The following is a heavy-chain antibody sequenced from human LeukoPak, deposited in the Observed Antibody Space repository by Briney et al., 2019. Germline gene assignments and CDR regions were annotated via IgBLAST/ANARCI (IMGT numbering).Heavy chain of an antibody. CDR1: GYTFTGYY. Sequence: ASVKVSCKASGYTFTGYYMHWVRQAPGQGLEWMGWINPNSGGTNYAQKFQGRVTMTRDTSISTAYMELSSLRSEDTAVYYCAREVGYDFWSGYRPCFDYWGQGTLVTVSS. CDR3: AREVGYDFWSGYRPCFDY. V-gene: IGHV1-2*02. CDR2: INPNSGGT. D-gene: IGHD3-3*01. J-gene: IGHJ4*02.